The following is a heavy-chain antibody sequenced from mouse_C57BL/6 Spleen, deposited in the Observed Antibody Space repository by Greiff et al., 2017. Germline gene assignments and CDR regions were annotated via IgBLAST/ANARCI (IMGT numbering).Heavy chain of an antibody. J-gene: IGHJ4*01. Sequence: VQLQQSGPELVKPGASVKISCKASGYSFTDYNMNWVKQSNGKSLEWIGVINPNYGTTRYNQKFKGKATLTVDQSSSTAYMQLNSLTSEDSAVDYCASGYDYAGYPSYAMDYWGQGTSVTVSS. CDR2: INPNYGTT. V-gene: IGHV1-39*01. CDR1: GYSFTDYN. D-gene: IGHD2-3*01. CDR3: ASGYDYAGYPSYAMDY.